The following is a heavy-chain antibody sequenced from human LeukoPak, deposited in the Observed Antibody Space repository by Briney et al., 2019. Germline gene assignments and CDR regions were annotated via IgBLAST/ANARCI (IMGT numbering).Heavy chain of an antibody. D-gene: IGHD3-10*01. V-gene: IGHV4-59*08. Sequence: PSETLSLTCSVSGGSINNYYWSWIRQPPGKGLEWIAHIYYSGSTNYNPSLKSRVTISVDTSKNQFSLMLSSVTAADTAVYYCARHNARLRGWIGEVDFWGQGALVTVSS. J-gene: IGHJ4*02. CDR2: IYYSGST. CDR1: GGSINNYY. CDR3: ARHNARLRGWIGEVDF.